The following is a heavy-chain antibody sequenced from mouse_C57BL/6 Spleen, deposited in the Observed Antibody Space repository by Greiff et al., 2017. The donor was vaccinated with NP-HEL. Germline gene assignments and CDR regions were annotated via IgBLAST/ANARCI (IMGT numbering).Heavy chain of an antibody. CDR2: ISYDGSN. CDR3: ERDYDYPAWLAN. V-gene: IGHV3-6*01. J-gene: IGHJ3*01. Sequence: ESGPGLVKPSQSLSLTCSVTGYSITSGYYWNWIRQFPGNKLEWMGYISYDGSNNYNPSLKNRISITRDTSKNQFFLKLNSVTTEDTATYYGERDYDYPAWLANWGKGTLFTVSA. CDR1: GYSITSGYY. D-gene: IGHD2-4*01.